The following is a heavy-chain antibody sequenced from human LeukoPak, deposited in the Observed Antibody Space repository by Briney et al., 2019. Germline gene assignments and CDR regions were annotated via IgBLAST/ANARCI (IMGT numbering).Heavy chain of an antibody. D-gene: IGHD3-22*01. CDR1: GTSFNSDDQY. J-gene: IGHJ4*02. V-gene: IGHV4-31*03. CDR2: IHPSGML. CDR3: SRGLDSRKLGY. Sequence: PSETLSLTCTVSGTSFNSDDQYWNWLRQSPGKGLGWIGSIHPSGMLYNNPSLESRVTMSRDTSKNQFSLNLNSVTAADTAVYFCSRGLDSRKLGYWGQGILVTVSS.